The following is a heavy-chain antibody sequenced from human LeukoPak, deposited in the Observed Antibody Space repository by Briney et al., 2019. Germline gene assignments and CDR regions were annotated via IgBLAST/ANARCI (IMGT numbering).Heavy chain of an antibody. D-gene: IGHD1-26*01. CDR3: AKSRGESRGASNY. Sequence: TGGSLRLSCAASGFTFSSYAMNRVREAPGKGLEWVSFISGSGDTTYYADSVKGRFTISRDSSKNTLYLQMNSLRAEDTAVYCCAKSRGESRGASNYWGQGTLVTVSS. CDR1: GFTFSSYA. J-gene: IGHJ4*02. V-gene: IGHV3-23*01. CDR2: ISGSGDTT.